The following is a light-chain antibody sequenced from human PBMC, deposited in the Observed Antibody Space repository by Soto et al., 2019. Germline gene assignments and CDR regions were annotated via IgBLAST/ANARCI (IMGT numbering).Light chain of an antibody. J-gene: IGLJ3*02. CDR3: ISYTSSSTWV. CDR1: SNDVGGYNY. CDR2: EVS. Sequence: QSALTQPRSVSGSLGQSVTISCTGTSNDVGGYNYVSWYQQHPGKVPKLMIYEVSNRPSGVSDRFSGSRSGNTASLTISGLQAEDESDYYCISYTSSSTWVFGGGTKLTVL. V-gene: IGLV2-14*01.